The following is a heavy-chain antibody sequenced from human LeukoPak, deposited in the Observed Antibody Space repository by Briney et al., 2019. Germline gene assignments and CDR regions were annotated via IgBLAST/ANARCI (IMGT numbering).Heavy chain of an antibody. CDR3: ARGAYGDYDY. Sequence: GGSLRLSCAASGFTFSSYAVSWVRQAPGKGLEWVSAISARGDSTYYADSVEGRFTISRDNSKNTLYLQMNSLRGEDTALYYCARGAYGDYDYWGQGALVTVSS. CDR2: ISARGDST. CDR1: GFTFSSYA. V-gene: IGHV3-23*01. D-gene: IGHD4-17*01. J-gene: IGHJ4*02.